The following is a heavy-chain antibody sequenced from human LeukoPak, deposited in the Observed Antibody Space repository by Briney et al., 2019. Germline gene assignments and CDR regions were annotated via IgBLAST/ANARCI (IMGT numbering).Heavy chain of an antibody. CDR2: ISSSSSYT. D-gene: IGHD3-16*02. V-gene: IGHV3-11*06. CDR1: GFTFSDYY. Sequence: GGSLRLSCAASGFTFSDYYMSWIRQAPGKGLEWVSYISSSSSYTNYADSVKSRFTISRDNAKNSLYLQMNSLRAEDTAVYYCARDRTYYDYVWGSYPHDYWGQGTLVTVSS. CDR3: ARDRTYYDYVWGSYPHDY. J-gene: IGHJ4*02.